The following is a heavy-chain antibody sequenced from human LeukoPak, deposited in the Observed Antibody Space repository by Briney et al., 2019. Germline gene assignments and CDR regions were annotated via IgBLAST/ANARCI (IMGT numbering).Heavy chain of an antibody. D-gene: IGHD6-6*01. J-gene: IGHJ5*01. V-gene: IGHV3-23*01. CDR3: AKGLGEFASAPDS. CDR2: IFGNGITT. CDR1: GFTFSNFG. Sequence: GGSLRLSCAASGFTFSNFGMSWVRQAPGKGLEWVSAIFGNGITTYYADSVKGRFIISRDNSQNRLFLQVNSLRVEDTAVYYCAKGLGEFASAPDSWGQGTLVTVSS.